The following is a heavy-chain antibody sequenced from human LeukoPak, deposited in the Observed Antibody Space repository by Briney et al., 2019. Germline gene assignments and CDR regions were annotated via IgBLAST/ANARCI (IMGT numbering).Heavy chain of an antibody. CDR2: IYYSGST. Sequence: SETLSLTCTVSDGSISSSSDYWGWIRQPPGQGLEWIANIYYSGSTFYNPSLKSRVTISVDTSKNQFSLKLSSVTAADTAVYYCARRTGSSSPRWFDPWGQGTLVTVSS. CDR3: ARRTGSSSPRWFDP. V-gene: IGHV4-39*01. D-gene: IGHD6-6*01. CDR1: DGSISSSSDY. J-gene: IGHJ5*02.